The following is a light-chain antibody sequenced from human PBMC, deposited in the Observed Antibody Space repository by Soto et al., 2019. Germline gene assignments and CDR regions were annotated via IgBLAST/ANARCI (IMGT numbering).Light chain of an antibody. Sequence: QSVLTQPPSVSAAPGQKVTISCSGSSSNIGNNYVSWYQQLPGPAPKLLIYENNKRPSGIPDRFSGSKSGTSATLGITGLQTGDEADYYCGTWDSSLSAGVFGTGTKLTVL. CDR1: SSNIGNNY. J-gene: IGLJ1*01. V-gene: IGLV1-51*02. CDR3: GTWDSSLSAGV. CDR2: ENN.